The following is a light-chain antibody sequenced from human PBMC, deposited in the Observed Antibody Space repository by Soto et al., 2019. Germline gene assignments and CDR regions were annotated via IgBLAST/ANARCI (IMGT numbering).Light chain of an antibody. CDR3: GSWYSSLSAYV. J-gene: IGLJ1*01. Sequence: QSALTQPPSVSAAPGQKVTISCSGSSSNIGGNSVSWYEQLPGTAPKLLIYDDNKRPSGIPDRFSGSKSGTSATLGITGFQTGDEADYYCGSWYSSLSAYVFGDGTKVTDL. CDR1: SSNIGGNS. CDR2: DDN. V-gene: IGLV1-51*01.